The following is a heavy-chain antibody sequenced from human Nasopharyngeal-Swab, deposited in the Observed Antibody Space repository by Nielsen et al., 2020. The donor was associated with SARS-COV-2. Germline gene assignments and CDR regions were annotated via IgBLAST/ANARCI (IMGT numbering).Heavy chain of an antibody. CDR2: ISSDGSNK. CDR1: GFTFSTYA. D-gene: IGHD2-2*01. V-gene: IGHV3-30-3*01. J-gene: IGHJ4*02. Sequence: GGSLRSCVASGFTFSTYAFHWVRQAPGKGLEWVTFISSDGSNKYYADSVKGRFTISRDNSKNTVYLQVNSLRADDTAVYYCARGTYDFQLLFCDYWGQGTLVTVSS. CDR3: ARGTYDFQLLFCDY.